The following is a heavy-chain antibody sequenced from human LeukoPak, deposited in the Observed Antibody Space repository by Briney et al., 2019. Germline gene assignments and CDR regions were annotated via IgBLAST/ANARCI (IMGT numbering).Heavy chain of an antibody. V-gene: IGHV3-33*01. J-gene: IGHJ4*02. D-gene: IGHD3-3*01. CDR2: LWYDGSNT. CDR3: ARELPPLEKYYFDY. CDR1: GFTFRSYG. Sequence: GGSLRLSCAASGFTFRSYGMHWVRQAPGKGLQGVAVLWYDGSNTYYADSVKGRFTISRDNSKNTLSLQMNSLRAEDTAVYYCARELPPLEKYYFDYWGQGTLVTVSS.